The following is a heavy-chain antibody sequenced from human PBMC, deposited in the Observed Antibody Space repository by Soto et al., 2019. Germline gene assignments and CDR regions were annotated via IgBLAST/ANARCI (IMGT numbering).Heavy chain of an antibody. J-gene: IGHJ4*02. V-gene: IGHV1-18*01. Sequence: ASVKVSCKASGYTLTSYGITWLRQAPGQGLEWMGWISAYNGNTKYAQKFQGRVTMTTDTSTSTAYMELRSLRSDDTAVYYCARDLEGQIVDYWGQGTLVTVSS. CDR2: ISAYNGNT. CDR1: GYTLTSYG. D-gene: IGHD1-1*01. CDR3: ARDLEGQIVDY.